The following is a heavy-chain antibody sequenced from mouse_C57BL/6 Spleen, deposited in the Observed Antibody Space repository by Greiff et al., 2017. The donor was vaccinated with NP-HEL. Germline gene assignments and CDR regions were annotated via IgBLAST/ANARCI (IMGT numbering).Heavy chain of an antibody. CDR2: IYPGDGDT. Sequence: VKLMESGPELVKPGASVKISCKASGYAFSSSWMNWVKQRPGTGLEWIGRIYPGDGDTNYNGKFKGKATLTADKSSSTAYMQLSRLTSEDSAVYFCALGLDYWGQGTTLTVSS. J-gene: IGHJ2*01. CDR3: ALGLDY. V-gene: IGHV1-82*01. CDR1: GYAFSSSW. D-gene: IGHD4-1*01.